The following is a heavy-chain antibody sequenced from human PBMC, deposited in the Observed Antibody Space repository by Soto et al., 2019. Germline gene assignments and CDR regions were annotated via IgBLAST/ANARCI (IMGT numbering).Heavy chain of an antibody. CDR1: GFTFSNYW. CDR3: ARARPGGYDSGWGDLQH. D-gene: IGHD3-10*01. Sequence: EVQLVESGGGLVQPGGSLRLSCAASGFTFSNYWMHWVRQVPGKGLVWVSRINADGSSTTYADSVKGRFTMSRDNAKNTLYLQMNTLRAEDTAVYYCARARPGGYDSGWGDLQHWGQGTLVTVSS. V-gene: IGHV3-74*01. CDR2: INADGSST. J-gene: IGHJ1*01.